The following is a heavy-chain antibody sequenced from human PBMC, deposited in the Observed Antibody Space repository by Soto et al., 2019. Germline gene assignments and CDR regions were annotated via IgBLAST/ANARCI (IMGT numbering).Heavy chain of an antibody. Sequence: GGSLRLSCAASGFSFSDYSMNWVRQAPGKGLEWVAFIDLSGTMTDYRESVKGRFTLSKDKSMKTVYLQMNSLRVEDAAVYYCTKDRVSDGIYSSDYWGQGALVTVSS. CDR2: IDLSGTMT. D-gene: IGHD2-15*01. J-gene: IGHJ4*02. CDR3: TKDRVSDGIYSSDY. CDR1: GFSFSDYS. V-gene: IGHV3-23*05.